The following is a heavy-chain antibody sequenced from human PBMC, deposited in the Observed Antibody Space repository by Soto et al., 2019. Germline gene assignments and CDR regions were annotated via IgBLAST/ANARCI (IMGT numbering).Heavy chain of an antibody. CDR3: AREIRGTFFGVDTNRDSYYMDV. Sequence: EVQLVESGGGLVKPGGSLRLSCAASGFTFSSYSMNWVRQAPGKGLEWVSSISSSSSYIYYADSVKGRFTISRDNAKNPLYLKINSRGAGDRAVYYCAREIRGTFFGVDTNRDSYYMDVWGKGPTVTVSS. J-gene: IGHJ6*03. V-gene: IGHV3-21*01. CDR2: ISSSSSYI. CDR1: GFTFSSYS. D-gene: IGHD3-3*01.